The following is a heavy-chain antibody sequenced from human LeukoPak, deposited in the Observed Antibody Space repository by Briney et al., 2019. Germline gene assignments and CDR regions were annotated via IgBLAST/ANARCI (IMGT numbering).Heavy chain of an antibody. J-gene: IGHJ4*02. V-gene: IGHV5-51*01. Sequence: GESLKISCKGSGYRFTSYWIGWVRQMPGKGLEWMGIIYPGDSDTRYSPSFQGQVTISADKSISTAYLQWSSLKASDTAMYYCARLMGDIVVVPAEVGFDYWGQGTLVTVSS. CDR3: ARLMGDIVVVPAEVGFDY. CDR2: IYPGDSDT. CDR1: GYRFTSYW. D-gene: IGHD2-2*01.